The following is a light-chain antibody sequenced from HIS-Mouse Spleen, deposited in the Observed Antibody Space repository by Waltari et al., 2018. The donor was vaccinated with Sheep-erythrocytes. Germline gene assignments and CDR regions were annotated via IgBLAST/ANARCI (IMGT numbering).Light chain of an antibody. CDR2: ADS. J-gene: IGLJ2*01. Sequence: SYELTQPPSVSVSPGQTARITCSGDALPKKYAYWYQQKSGQAPVLVIYADSKRPSAIPERFSGSSSGTMATLTISGAQVEDEADYYCYSTDSSGNHRVFGGGTKLTVL. CDR1: ALPKKY. V-gene: IGLV3-10*01. CDR3: YSTDSSGNHRV.